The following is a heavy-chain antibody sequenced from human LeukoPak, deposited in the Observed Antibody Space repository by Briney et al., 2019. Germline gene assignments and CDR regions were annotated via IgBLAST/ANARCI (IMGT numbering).Heavy chain of an antibody. V-gene: IGHV4-38-2*01. Sequence: SETLSLTCAVSGYSISSGYYWGWIRQPAGKGLEWIGSVYHTGSTYYHPSLKSRVTISLDTSKNQFSLRLTSVTAADTAVYYCASHYYDSSGYLFDSWGRGSLVTVSS. CDR3: ASHYYDSSGYLFDS. D-gene: IGHD3-22*01. CDR2: VYHTGST. J-gene: IGHJ4*02. CDR1: GYSISSGYY.